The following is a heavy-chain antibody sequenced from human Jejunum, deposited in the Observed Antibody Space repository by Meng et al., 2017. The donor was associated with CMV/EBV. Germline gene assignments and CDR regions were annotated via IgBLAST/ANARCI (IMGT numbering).Heavy chain of an antibody. CDR2: IYSSGST. CDR1: GDSITSNTFY. CDR3: ARDCCSYRSWFDP. D-gene: IGHD2-2*01. Sequence: RLHLQESGPGLVKPSETRSLTCTASGDSITSNTFYWGWIRQPPGKGLEWIGSIYSSGSTYYNPSLKSRVTISIDTSKNQFSLKLTSVTAADTAVYYCARDCCSYRSWFDPWGQGTLVTVSS. V-gene: IGHV4-39*06. J-gene: IGHJ5*02.